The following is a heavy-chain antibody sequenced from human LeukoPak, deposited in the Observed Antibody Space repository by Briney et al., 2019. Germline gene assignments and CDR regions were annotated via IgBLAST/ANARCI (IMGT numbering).Heavy chain of an antibody. CDR2: IKQDGSEK. V-gene: IGHV3-7*01. CDR3: AKWWTVAGTGGFDP. CDR1: GFTFSSYW. D-gene: IGHD6-19*01. J-gene: IGHJ5*02. Sequence: PGGSLGLSCAASGFTFSSYWMSWVRQAPGEGLEWVANIKQDGSEKYYVDSVKGRFTISRDNAKNSLYLQMNSLRAEDTAVYYCAKWWTVAGTGGFDPGGQGTLVTVSS.